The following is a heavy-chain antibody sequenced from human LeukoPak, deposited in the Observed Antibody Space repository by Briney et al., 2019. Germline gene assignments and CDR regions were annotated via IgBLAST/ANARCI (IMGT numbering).Heavy chain of an antibody. V-gene: IGHV3-23*01. CDR3: VKDFGRNLGGPGY. CDR2: ISGSGGST. D-gene: IGHD3-10*01. CDR1: GFTFSSYA. Sequence: GGSLRLSCAASGFTFSSYAMSWVRQAPGKGLEWVSAISGSGGSTYYADSVKGRFTIPTDNSRSTLYLQMNSLRAEDTAVYYCVKDFGRNLGGPGYWGRGTLVTVSS. J-gene: IGHJ4*02.